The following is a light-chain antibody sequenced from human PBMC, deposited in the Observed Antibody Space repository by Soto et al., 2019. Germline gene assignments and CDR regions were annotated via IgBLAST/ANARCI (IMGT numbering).Light chain of an antibody. Sequence: QSVLTQPASVSGSPGQSITISCTGTSSDVGSNNLVSWYQQHPGKAPKLMIYEGSKRPSGLSNRFSGSKSGNTASLTISGLQAEDEADYYCCSYAGSSTVVFGGGTKLTVL. V-gene: IGLV2-23*01. CDR2: EGS. CDR1: SSDVGSNNL. J-gene: IGLJ2*01. CDR3: CSYAGSSTVV.